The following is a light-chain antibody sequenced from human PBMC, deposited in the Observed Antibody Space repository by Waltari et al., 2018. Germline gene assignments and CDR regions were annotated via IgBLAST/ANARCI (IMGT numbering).Light chain of an antibody. CDR2: KDN. CDR1: SSNTGITT. J-gene: IGLJ3*02. V-gene: IGLV1-44*01. Sequence: QSVLPQSPSASGTPGQRVPISCSGSSSNTGITTVNWYQQHPGTAPNLPIYKDNQRPAGVPERFSGSKSGTSASLAISGLQSEDEADYYCAAWDASLNGWVFGGGTTLTVL. CDR3: AAWDASLNGWV.